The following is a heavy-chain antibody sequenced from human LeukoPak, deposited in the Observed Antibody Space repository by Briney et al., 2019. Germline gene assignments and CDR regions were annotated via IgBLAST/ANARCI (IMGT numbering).Heavy chain of an antibody. D-gene: IGHD2-2*01. J-gene: IGHJ5*02. CDR3: SXXXXXXXTSCYLADNWFDP. V-gene: IGHV1-18*01. CDR2: ISAYNGNT. Sequence: ASVKVSCKASGYTFTSYGMSWVRQAPGQGLEWMGWISAYNGNTNYAQKLQGRVTMTTDTSTSTAYMELRSLRSDDTAVYYCSXXXXXXXTSCYLADNWFDPWGQGTLVTVSS. CDR1: GYTFTSYG.